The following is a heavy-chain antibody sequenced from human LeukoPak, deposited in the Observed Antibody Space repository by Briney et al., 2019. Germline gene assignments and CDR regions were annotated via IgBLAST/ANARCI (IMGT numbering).Heavy chain of an antibody. Sequence: ASVKVSCKASGYTFTSYGISWVRQAPGQGLEWMGWVSAYNGNTNYAQKLQGRVTMTTDNTTSTAYMELRSLRSADTAVYYCARDRALYYDLNWFDPWGQGTLVTVSS. D-gene: IGHD3-3*01. J-gene: IGHJ5*02. CDR3: ARDRALYYDLNWFDP. V-gene: IGHV1-18*01. CDR1: GYTFTSYG. CDR2: VSAYNGNT.